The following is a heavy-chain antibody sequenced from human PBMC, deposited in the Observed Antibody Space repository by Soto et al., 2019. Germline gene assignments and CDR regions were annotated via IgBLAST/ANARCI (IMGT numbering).Heavy chain of an antibody. Sequence: GGSLRLSCAASGFTFSSYGMHWVRQAPGKGLEWVAVISYDGSNKYYADSVKGRFTISRDNSKNTLYLQMNSLRAEDTAVYYCAKDHALWLGYYYDSSGYSHFDFWGQGTLVTVSS. CDR2: ISYDGSNK. V-gene: IGHV3-30*18. J-gene: IGHJ4*02. D-gene: IGHD3-22*01. CDR1: GFTFSSYG. CDR3: AKDHALWLGYYYDSSGYSHFDF.